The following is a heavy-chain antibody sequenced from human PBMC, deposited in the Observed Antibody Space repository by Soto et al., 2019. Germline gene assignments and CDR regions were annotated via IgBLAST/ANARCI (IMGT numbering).Heavy chain of an antibody. CDR1: GGTFSSYT. CDR2: IIPILGIA. D-gene: IGHD6-13*01. V-gene: IGHV1-69*02. Sequence: QVQLVQSGAEVKKPGSSVKVSCKASGGTFSSYTISWVRQAPGQGLEWMGRIIPILGIANYAQKFQGRVTXXAXKXXSTADMGLGSLRSEDTAVYYCARSIAAAAREYFQHWGQGTLVTVSS. J-gene: IGHJ1*01. CDR3: ARSIAAAAREYFQH.